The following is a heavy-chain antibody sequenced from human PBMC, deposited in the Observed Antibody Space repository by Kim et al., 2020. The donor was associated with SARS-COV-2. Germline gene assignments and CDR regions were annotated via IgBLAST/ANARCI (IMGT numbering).Heavy chain of an antibody. CDR3: ARGRIFGVVTYNWFDP. Sequence: SLKSRVTISVDTSKNQFSLKLSSVTAADTAVYYCARGRIFGVVTYNWFDPWGQGTLVTVSS. V-gene: IGHV4-39*01. J-gene: IGHJ5*02. D-gene: IGHD3-3*01.